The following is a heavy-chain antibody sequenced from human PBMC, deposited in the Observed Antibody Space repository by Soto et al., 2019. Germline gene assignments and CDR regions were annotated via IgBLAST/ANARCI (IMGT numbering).Heavy chain of an antibody. CDR2: IWYDGSNK. Sequence: GGSLRLSCAASGFTFSSYGMHWVRQAPGKGLEWVAVIWYDGSNKYYADSVKGRFTISRDNSKNTLYLQMNSLRAEDTAVYYCASRIAVAGTYSFDYWGQGTLVTVSS. V-gene: IGHV3-33*01. CDR3: ASRIAVAGTYSFDY. J-gene: IGHJ4*02. D-gene: IGHD6-19*01. CDR1: GFTFSSYG.